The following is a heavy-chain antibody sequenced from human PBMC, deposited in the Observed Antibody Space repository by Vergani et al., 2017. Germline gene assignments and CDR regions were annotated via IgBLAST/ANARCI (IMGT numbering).Heavy chain of an antibody. V-gene: IGHV4-38-2*02. J-gene: IGHJ5*02. CDR3: ARPVAATGWFDP. CDR1: GYSISRGYY. CDR2: VFHSGSA. D-gene: IGHD2-15*01. Sequence: QLQESGPGLVKPSETLSLTCSVSGYSISRGYYWGWIRQPPGKGLEWIATVFHSGSAYYNPSLRRRVTISVETSKNQFSLRLTTLTAADTAVYYCARPVAATGWFDPWGQGTLVTVSS.